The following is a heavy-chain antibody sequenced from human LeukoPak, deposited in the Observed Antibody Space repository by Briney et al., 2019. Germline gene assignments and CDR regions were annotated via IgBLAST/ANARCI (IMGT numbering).Heavy chain of an antibody. Sequence: GGSLRLSCAASGFTFSSYGMHWVRQAPGKGLEWVAFIRYDGSNKYYADSVKGRFTISRDNSKNTLYLQMNSLRAEDTAVYYCAKVNSGSSNWFDPWGQGTLATVSS. D-gene: IGHD1-26*01. CDR1: GFTFSSYG. V-gene: IGHV3-30*02. CDR3: AKVNSGSSNWFDP. CDR2: IRYDGSNK. J-gene: IGHJ5*02.